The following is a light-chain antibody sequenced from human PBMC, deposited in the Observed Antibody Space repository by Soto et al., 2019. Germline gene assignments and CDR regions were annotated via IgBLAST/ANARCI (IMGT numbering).Light chain of an antibody. CDR1: QSLLYSNGFNC. V-gene: IGKV2-28*01. CDR3: MQSLQNPWT. J-gene: IGKJ1*01. Sequence: DLVMTQSPLSLSVTPGESASISCRSSQSLLYSNGFNCLDWYLQKPGQSPQLLIYMASYRASGVXDXXSGSGSGTDFKLEISRVEAEDVVVYYCMQSLQNPWTFGQGTKVEIK. CDR2: MAS.